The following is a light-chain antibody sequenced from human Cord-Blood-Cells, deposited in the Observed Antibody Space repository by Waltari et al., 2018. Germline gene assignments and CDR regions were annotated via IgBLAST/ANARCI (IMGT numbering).Light chain of an antibody. Sequence: DIQMTQSPSSLSASVGDRVTITCRASQSISSYLNWYQQKPGKAPKLLIYAASSLQSGVPSRFSGIRYGTDFTLTISSLQPEDFATYYCQQSYSTPLTFGGGTMVEIK. CDR3: QQSYSTPLT. CDR2: AAS. CDR1: QSISSY. J-gene: IGKJ4*01. V-gene: IGKV1-39*01.